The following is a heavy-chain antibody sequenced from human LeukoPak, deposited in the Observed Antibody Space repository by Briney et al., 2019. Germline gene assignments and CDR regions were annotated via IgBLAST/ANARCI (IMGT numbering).Heavy chain of an antibody. Sequence: GGSLRLSCAASGFTFSSYAMSWVRQAPGKGLEWVSAISGSGGSTYYADSVKGRFTISRDNSKNTLYLQMNSLRAEDTAVYYCARELLLYSSKAASAWTNYWGQGTLVTVSS. D-gene: IGHD2-15*01. V-gene: IGHV3-23*01. J-gene: IGHJ4*02. CDR2: ISGSGGST. CDR3: ARELLLYSSKAASAWTNY. CDR1: GFTFSSYA.